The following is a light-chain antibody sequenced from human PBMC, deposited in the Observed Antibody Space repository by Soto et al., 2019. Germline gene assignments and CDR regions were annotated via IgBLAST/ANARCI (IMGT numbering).Light chain of an antibody. CDR2: GAS. CDR1: QSISRT. V-gene: IGKV3-15*01. Sequence: EILMTQSPATLSVSPGEGLTLSCRASQSISRTLAWYQQRPGQAPRLLIYGASSRATGVPARSSGSGSGTEFTLTISSLQSEDFAVYYCQQYGSSPGTFGQGTKVDIK. J-gene: IGKJ1*01. CDR3: QQYGSSPGT.